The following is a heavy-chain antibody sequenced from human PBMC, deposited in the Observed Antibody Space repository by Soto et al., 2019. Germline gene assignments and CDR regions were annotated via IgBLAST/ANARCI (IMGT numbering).Heavy chain of an antibody. V-gene: IGHV3-11*05. CDR3: ARDRYASSGSRTGFDY. CDR2: IRSSGSYT. Sequence: QVQLVESGGGLVKPGGSLRLSCAASGFIFSEYYMSWIRQAPGKGLEWVSYIRSSGSYTNYADSVKGRFIISRDNAKNSLYLQMTSLRAENTAVYYCARDRYASSGSRTGFDYWGQGTLVTVSS. CDR1: GFIFSEYY. J-gene: IGHJ4*02. D-gene: IGHD3-22*01.